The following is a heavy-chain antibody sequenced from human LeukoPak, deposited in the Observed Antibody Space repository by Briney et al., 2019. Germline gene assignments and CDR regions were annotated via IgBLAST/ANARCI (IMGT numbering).Heavy chain of an antibody. V-gene: IGHV3-30-3*01. J-gene: IGHJ4*02. D-gene: IGHD3-22*01. CDR3: ARDSLDSSGYYPGLCDY. Sequence: GGSLRLSCAASGFTFSSYAMHWVRQAPGKGLEWVAAISYDGSNKYYADSVKGRFTISRDNSKNTLYLQMNSLRAEDTAVYYCARDSLDSSGYYPGLCDYWGQGTLVTVSS. CDR1: GFTFSSYA. CDR2: ISYDGSNK.